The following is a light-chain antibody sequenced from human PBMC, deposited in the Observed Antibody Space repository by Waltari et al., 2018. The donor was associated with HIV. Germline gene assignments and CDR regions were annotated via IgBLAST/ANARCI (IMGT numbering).Light chain of an antibody. CDR1: SSNIGSNS. V-gene: IGLV1-47*01. J-gene: IGLJ2*01. CDR3: AAWDDSLTGVV. CDR2: RNN. Sequence: QSVLTQPPSASGTTGQRVTISCSGSSSNIGSNSLYWYQQFPGTAPKLLIYRNNQRASGVPDRFSASKSGTSASLAISGLRSEDEADYHCAAWDDSLTGVVFGGGTKLTVL.